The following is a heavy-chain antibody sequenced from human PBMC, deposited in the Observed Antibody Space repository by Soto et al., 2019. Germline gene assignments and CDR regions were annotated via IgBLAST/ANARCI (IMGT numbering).Heavy chain of an antibody. CDR2: ISGSGGST. J-gene: IGHJ4*02. V-gene: IGHV3-23*01. CDR3: ARRRSGSDYDY. Sequence: EVQLLESGGGLVQPGGSLRLSCAASGFTFSSYAMRWVRQAPGKGLEWVSAISGSGGSTYYAASVKGRFTISRDISKNTLYRQMNSLRAEDTAVYYCARRRSGSDYDYWGQGNVVTVSS. D-gene: IGHD1-26*01. CDR1: GFTFSSYA.